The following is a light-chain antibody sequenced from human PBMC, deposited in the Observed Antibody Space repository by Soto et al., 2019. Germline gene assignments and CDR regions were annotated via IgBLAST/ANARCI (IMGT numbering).Light chain of an antibody. CDR3: QQYKKWPPT. J-gene: IGKJ1*01. CDR2: LAS. Sequence: EITMTQSPATLSVSPGESATLSCRASESVESDLAWYQQNSGQAPRLLIYLASTRPTGIPARFSGSGSGTDFTLTISSLQAEDFAVYYCQQYKKWPPTFGQGTKVEIK. CDR1: ESVESD. V-gene: IGKV3D-15*01.